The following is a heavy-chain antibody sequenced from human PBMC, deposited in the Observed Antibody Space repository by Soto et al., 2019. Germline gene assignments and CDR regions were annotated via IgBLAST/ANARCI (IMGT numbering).Heavy chain of an antibody. CDR1: GGSFSGYY. J-gene: IGHJ2*01. D-gene: IGHD5-18*01. V-gene: IGHV4-34*01. CDR3: ARCGYSYGLSYWYFDL. Sequence: SETLSLTCAVYGGSFSGYYWSWIRQPPGKGLEWIGEINHSGSTIYNPSLKSRVTISVDTSKNQFSLKLSSVTAADTAVYYCARCGYSYGLSYWYFDLWGRGTLVTVS. CDR2: INHSGST.